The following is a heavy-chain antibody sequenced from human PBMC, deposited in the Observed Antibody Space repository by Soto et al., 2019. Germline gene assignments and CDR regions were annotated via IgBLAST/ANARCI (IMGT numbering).Heavy chain of an antibody. Sequence: SETLSLTCAVYGGSFSGYYWSWIRQPPGKGLEWIGEINHSGSTNYNPSLKSRVTISVDTSKNQFSLKLSSVTAADTAVYYCARGNSGSYVVDYWGQGTLVTVSS. J-gene: IGHJ4*02. V-gene: IGHV4-34*01. CDR3: ARGNSGSYVVDY. CDR1: GGSFSGYY. D-gene: IGHD1-26*01. CDR2: INHSGST.